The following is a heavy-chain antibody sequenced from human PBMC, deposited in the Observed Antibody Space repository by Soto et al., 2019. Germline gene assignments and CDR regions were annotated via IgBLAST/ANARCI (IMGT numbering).Heavy chain of an antibody. Sequence: SSETLSLTCTVSGDSISSYHWSWIRQPPGKGLEWIGYIYYSGSTSYNPSLKSRVTISVDTSKNQFSLKLSSVTAADTAVYYCAHMYCGGDCNFPHFDYWGQGTLVTVSS. CDR3: AHMYCGGDCNFPHFDY. D-gene: IGHD2-21*02. CDR1: GDSISSYH. V-gene: IGHV4-59*08. CDR2: IYYSGST. J-gene: IGHJ4*02.